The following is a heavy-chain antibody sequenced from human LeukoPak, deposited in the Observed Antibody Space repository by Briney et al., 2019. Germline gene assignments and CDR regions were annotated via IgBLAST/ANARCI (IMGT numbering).Heavy chain of an antibody. CDR3: ARVTQQWLGYYFDY. J-gene: IGHJ4*02. Sequence: SETLSLTCTVSGGSISSYYWSWIRQPPGKGLEWIGYIYYSGSTNYNPSLKSRVTISVDTSKNQFSLKLSSVTAADTAVYYCARVTQQWLGYYFDYWSQGTLVTVSS. CDR1: GGSISSYY. D-gene: IGHD6-19*01. CDR2: IYYSGST. V-gene: IGHV4-59*01.